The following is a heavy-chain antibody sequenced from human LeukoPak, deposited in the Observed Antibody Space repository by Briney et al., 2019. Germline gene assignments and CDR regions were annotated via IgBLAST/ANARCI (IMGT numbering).Heavy chain of an antibody. J-gene: IGHJ5*02. CDR1: GYTFTGYY. CDR3: ARKGLRFDWFDP. V-gene: IGHV1-2*06. CDR2: INPNSGGT. D-gene: IGHD5-12*01. Sequence: GASVKVSCKASGYTFTGYYMHWVRQAPGQGLEWIGRINPNSGGTNYAQKFQGRVTMTRDTSISTAYMELSRLRSDDTAVYYCARKGLRFDWFDPWGQGTLVTVSS.